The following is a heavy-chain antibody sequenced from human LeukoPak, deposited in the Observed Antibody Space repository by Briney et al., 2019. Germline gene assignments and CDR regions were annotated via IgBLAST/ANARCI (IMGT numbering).Heavy chain of an antibody. D-gene: IGHD4-17*01. V-gene: IGHV4-61*02. CDR3: ASAADYGDYSFDY. CDR2: IYISGTT. Sequence: PSQTLSLTCTVSGGSISSGSYYWSWIRQPAGKGLEWIGRIYISGTTNYNPSLKSRVTISVDTSKNQFSLKLSSVTAADTAVYYCASAADYGDYSFDYWGQGTLVTVSS. J-gene: IGHJ4*02. CDR1: GGSISSGSYY.